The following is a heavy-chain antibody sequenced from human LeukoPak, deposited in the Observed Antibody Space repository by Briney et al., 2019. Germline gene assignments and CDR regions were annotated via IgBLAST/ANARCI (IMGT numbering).Heavy chain of an antibody. J-gene: IGHJ6*03. D-gene: IGHD3-3*01. CDR1: GFTFSSYS. V-gene: IGHV3-30*02. Sequence: GGSLRLSCAASGFTFSSYSMNWVRQAPGKGLEWVAFIRYDGSNEYYADSVKGRFTISRDNSKNTLYLQMNSLRAEDTAVYYCAKDTIFGGKDYYYYMDVWGKGTTVTVSS. CDR3: AKDTIFGGKDYYYYMDV. CDR2: IRYDGSNE.